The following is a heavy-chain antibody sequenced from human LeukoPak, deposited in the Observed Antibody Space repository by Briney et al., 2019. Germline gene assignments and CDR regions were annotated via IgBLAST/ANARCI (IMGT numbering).Heavy chain of an antibody. CDR3: ARVVVVPAAIGPHYYYYYYMDV. CDR1: GFTLSSYE. CDR2: ISSSGSTI. Sequence: GGSLRLSCAPSGFTLSSYEMNWVRQAPGKGLEWDSYISSSGSTIYYADSVKGRFTISRENAKNSLYLQMNSLRAEDTAVYYCARVVVVPAAIGPHYYYYYYMDVWGKGTTVTVSS. V-gene: IGHV3-48*03. J-gene: IGHJ6*03. D-gene: IGHD2-2*01.